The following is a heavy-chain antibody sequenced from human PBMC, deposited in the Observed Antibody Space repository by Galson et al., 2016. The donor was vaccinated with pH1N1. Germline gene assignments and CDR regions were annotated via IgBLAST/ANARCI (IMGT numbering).Heavy chain of an antibody. J-gene: IGHJ6*02. CDR2: ISSSSSTI. CDR1: GFTFSNYA. V-gene: IGHV3-48*01. CDR3: ARVNHYYYYGMDV. Sequence: SLRLSCAASGFTFSNYAMSWVRQAAGRGLEWVSYISSSSSTIYYADSVKGRFTISRDNAKNSLYLQMNSLRAEDTAVYYCARVNHYYYYGMDVWGQGTTVTVSS.